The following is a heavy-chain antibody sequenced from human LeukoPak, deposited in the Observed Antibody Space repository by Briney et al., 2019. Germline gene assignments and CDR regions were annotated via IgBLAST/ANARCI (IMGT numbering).Heavy chain of an antibody. Sequence: GASVKVSCKASGYTFTSYGISWVRQAPGQGLEWMGWIGPYNGNTNYAQNLQGRVTMTTATSTSTAYMELGSLGFDDTAVYYCARDQDSLVRGVIGYWGQGTLVTVSS. J-gene: IGHJ4*02. CDR1: GYTFTSYG. CDR2: IGPYNGNT. V-gene: IGHV1-18*01. D-gene: IGHD3-10*01. CDR3: ARDQDSLVRGVIGY.